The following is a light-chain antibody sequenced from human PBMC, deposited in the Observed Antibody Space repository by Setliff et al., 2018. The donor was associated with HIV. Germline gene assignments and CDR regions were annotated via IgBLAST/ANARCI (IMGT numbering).Light chain of an antibody. CDR1: SGDVGRYNL. V-gene: IGLV2-23*01. CDR3: CSNTGSNTYV. J-gene: IGLJ1*01. CDR2: QAS. Sequence: LTQPASVSGSPGQSITISCTGTSGDVGRYNLVSWYQQQPGKPPKLMIYQASKRPSGVSNRFSGSKSGNTASLTISGLQAEDEADYYCCSNTGSNTYVFGTGTKVNVL.